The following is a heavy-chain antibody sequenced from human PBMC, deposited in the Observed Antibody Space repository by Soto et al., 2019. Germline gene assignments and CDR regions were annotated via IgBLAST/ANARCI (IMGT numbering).Heavy chain of an antibody. J-gene: IGHJ4*02. D-gene: IGHD3-3*01. CDR3: VRGSYDFWSGSD. CDR1: GFSFSSSA. V-gene: IGHV3-30*03. Sequence: QVHLVESGGGVVQPGRSLRLSCAASGFSFSSSAMHWVRQAPGKGLEWVAVTSYDENEKYYADSVKGRFATSRDNSKKTLYLQMNSLRAEDTTLYYCVRGSYDFWSGSDWGQGTLVTVSS. CDR2: TSYDENEK.